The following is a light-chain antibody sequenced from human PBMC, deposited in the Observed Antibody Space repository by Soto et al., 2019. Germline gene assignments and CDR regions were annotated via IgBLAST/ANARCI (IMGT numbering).Light chain of an antibody. CDR2: DVT. Sequence: QSALTQPASVSGSPGQSITISCTGSSSDVGAYNYVSWYQHHPGKAPRLMIFDVTDRPSGVSNRFSGSKSGNTASLTISGLQAEDEADYYCTSYASSDTLAFGGGTKLTVL. CDR1: SSDVGAYNY. CDR3: TSYASSDTLA. V-gene: IGLV2-14*03. J-gene: IGLJ2*01.